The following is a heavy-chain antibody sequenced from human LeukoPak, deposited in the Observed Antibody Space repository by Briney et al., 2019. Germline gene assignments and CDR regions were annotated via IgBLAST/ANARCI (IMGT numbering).Heavy chain of an antibody. J-gene: IGHJ4*02. V-gene: IGHV4-39*07. Sequence: SETLSLTCTVSGGSISSSSYYWGWIRQPPGKGLEWIGSIYYSGSTYYNPSLKSRVTISVDTSKNQFSLKLSSVTAADTAVYYCARTPLWFGELLSPFDYWGQGTLVTVSS. CDR1: GGSISSSSYY. CDR3: ARTPLWFGELLSPFDY. CDR2: IYYSGST. D-gene: IGHD3-10*01.